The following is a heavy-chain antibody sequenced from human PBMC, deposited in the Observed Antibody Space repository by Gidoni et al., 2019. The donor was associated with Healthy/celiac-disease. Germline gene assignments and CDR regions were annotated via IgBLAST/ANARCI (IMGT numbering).Heavy chain of an antibody. J-gene: IGHJ4*02. V-gene: IGHV3-30*04. Sequence: QVQLVESGGGVVQPGRSVSLSCAASGFPLSSYAMHWVRQAPGKGLEWVAGIAYDGSNKYYADSVKGRFTISRDNSKNTLYLQMNSLRAEDTAVYYCARDSGDSSGWYSDYWGQGTLVTVSS. D-gene: IGHD6-19*01. CDR3: ARDSGDSSGWYSDY. CDR2: IAYDGSNK. CDR1: GFPLSSYA.